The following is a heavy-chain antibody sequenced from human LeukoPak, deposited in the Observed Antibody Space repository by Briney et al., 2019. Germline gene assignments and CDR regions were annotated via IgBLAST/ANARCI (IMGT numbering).Heavy chain of an antibody. D-gene: IGHD4-11*01. CDR1: GGTFSSYA. J-gene: IGHJ4*02. V-gene: IGHV1-69*04. Sequence: SVKVSCKASGGTFSSYAISWVRQAPGQGLEWMGRIIPILGIANYAQKFQGRVTITADESTSTAYMELSSLRSEDTAVYYCARADYSNYGIDYWGQGTLVTVSS. CDR3: ARADYSNYGIDY. CDR2: IIPILGIA.